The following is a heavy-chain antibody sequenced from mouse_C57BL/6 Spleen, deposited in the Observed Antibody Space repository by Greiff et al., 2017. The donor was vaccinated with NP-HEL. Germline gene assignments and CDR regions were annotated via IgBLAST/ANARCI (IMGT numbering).Heavy chain of an antibody. Sequence: QVQLQQPGAELVKPGASVKLSCKASGYTFTSYWMNWVKQRPGQGLEWIGMVQPNSGSTNYNEKFKSKATLTVDKSSSTAYMQLSSLTSEDSAVYYCASSCYSNYFDYWGQGTTLTVSS. D-gene: IGHD2-5*01. V-gene: IGHV1-64*01. J-gene: IGHJ2*01. CDR2: VQPNSGST. CDR3: ASSCYSNYFDY. CDR1: GYTFTSYW.